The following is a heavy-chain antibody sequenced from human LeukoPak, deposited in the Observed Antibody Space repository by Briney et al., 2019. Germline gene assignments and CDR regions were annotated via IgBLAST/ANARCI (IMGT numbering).Heavy chain of an antibody. J-gene: IGHJ6*02. D-gene: IGHD2-2*03. CDR2: IYTSGST. Sequence: SETLSLTCTVSGGSISSYYWSWIRQPAGKGLEWIGRIYTSGSTNYNPSLKSRVTMSVDTSKNQFSLKLGSVTAADTAVYYCARGRRGYCSSTSCYPYYYYGMDVWGQGTTVTVSS. CDR3: ARGRRGYCSSTSCYPYYYYGMDV. CDR1: GGSISSYY. V-gene: IGHV4-4*07.